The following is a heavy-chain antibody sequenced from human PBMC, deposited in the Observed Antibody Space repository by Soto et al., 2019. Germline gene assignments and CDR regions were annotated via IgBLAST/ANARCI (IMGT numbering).Heavy chain of an antibody. Sequence: SQTPSLTCAISGDSVSSDSAAWIWIRQSPSRGLEWLGRTYYRSKWSNDYAVSVKSRITINPDTSKNQCSLQLYSVTPEDTAVYYCAGVPWFRGMDVWGQGTPVTVSS. CDR2: TYYRSKWSN. CDR1: GDSVSSDSAA. D-gene: IGHD3-10*01. J-gene: IGHJ6*02. V-gene: IGHV6-1*01. CDR3: AGVPWFRGMDV.